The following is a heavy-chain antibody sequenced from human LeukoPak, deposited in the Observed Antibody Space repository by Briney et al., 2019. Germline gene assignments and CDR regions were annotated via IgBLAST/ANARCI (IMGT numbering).Heavy chain of an antibody. Sequence: AGSLRLSCAASGFTFDDYGMSWVRQVPGKGLEWVSGINWNGGSTGYADSVKGRFTIYRDNAKNSLYLQMNSLRAEDTASYYCARAETTGIQLWLPVHNWGQGTLVTVSS. J-gene: IGHJ4*02. D-gene: IGHD5-18*01. V-gene: IGHV3-20*04. CDR1: GFTFDDYG. CDR2: INWNGGST. CDR3: ARAETTGIQLWLPVHN.